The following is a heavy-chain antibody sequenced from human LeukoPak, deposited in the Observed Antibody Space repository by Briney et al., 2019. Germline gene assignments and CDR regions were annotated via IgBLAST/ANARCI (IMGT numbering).Heavy chain of an antibody. D-gene: IGHD2-15*01. CDR3: ATSSWDI. V-gene: IGHV3-48*03. CDR1: GFNFRDYE. J-gene: IGHJ4*02. Sequence: GGSLRLSCAASGFNFRDYEMNWVRQAPGKRLEWISYIHTGGTTIQYTDSVKGRFTISRDNAKNSLYLQMNSLRAEDTAVYYCATSSWDIWGQGTLVTVSS. CDR2: IHTGGTTI.